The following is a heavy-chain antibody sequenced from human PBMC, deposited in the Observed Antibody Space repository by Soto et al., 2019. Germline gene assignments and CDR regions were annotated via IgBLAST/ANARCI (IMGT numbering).Heavy chain of an antibody. CDR2: IYYSGST. V-gene: IGHV4-39*01. CDR1: GGSISSSSYY. D-gene: IGHD3-3*01. Sequence: SETLSLTCTVSGGSISSSSYYWGWIRQPPGKGLEWIGSIYYSGSTYYNPSLKSRVTISVDTSKNQFSLKLSSVTAADTAAYYCARHSTIFGVVKAPNWFDPWGQGTLVTVS. J-gene: IGHJ5*02. CDR3: ARHSTIFGVVKAPNWFDP.